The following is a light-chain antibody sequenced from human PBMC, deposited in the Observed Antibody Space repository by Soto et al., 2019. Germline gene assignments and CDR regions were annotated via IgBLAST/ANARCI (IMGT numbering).Light chain of an antibody. Sequence: QSALTQPASVSGSPGQSITISCTGTSSDVGGYNYVSWYQHHPGKAPKLMIYDVSNRPSGVSNRFSGSKSGNTASLTISGLQAEDEADYYCSSYTSSNTLLFGGGTKVTVL. V-gene: IGLV2-14*01. CDR2: DVS. CDR3: SSYTSSNTLL. CDR1: SSDVGGYNY. J-gene: IGLJ3*02.